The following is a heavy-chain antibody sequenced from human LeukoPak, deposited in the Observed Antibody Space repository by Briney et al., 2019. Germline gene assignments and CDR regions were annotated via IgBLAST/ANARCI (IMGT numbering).Heavy chain of an antibody. J-gene: IGHJ4*02. CDR1: GFTFDDYA. Sequence: GGSLRLSCAASGFTFDDYAMHWVRQAPGKGLEWVSGISWNSGSIGYADSVKGRFTISRDNAKNSLYLQMNSLRAEDTAVYYCARVGRDYDFWSGYRKNEYYFDYWGQGTLVTVSS. CDR2: ISWNSGSI. V-gene: IGHV3-9*01. D-gene: IGHD3-3*01. CDR3: ARVGRDYDFWSGYRKNEYYFDY.